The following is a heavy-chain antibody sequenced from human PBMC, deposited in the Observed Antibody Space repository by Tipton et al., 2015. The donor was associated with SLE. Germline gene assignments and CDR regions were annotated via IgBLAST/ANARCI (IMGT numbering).Heavy chain of an antibody. J-gene: IGHJ4*02. CDR2: INHSGST. CDR1: GGSFSGYY. D-gene: IGHD5-18*01. V-gene: IGHV4-34*01. Sequence: TLSLTCAVYGGSFSGYYWSWIRQPPGKGLEWIGEINHSGSTNYNPPLKSRVTISVDTSKNQFSLKLSSVTAADSAVYYCASQRGYSYGVDYWGQGTLVTVSS. CDR3: ASQRGYSYGVDY.